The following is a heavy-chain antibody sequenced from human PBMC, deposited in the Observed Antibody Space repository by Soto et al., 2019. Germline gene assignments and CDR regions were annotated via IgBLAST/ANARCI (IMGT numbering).Heavy chain of an antibody. J-gene: IGHJ5*02. CDR3: ARGATIFGVVAYNWFDP. D-gene: IGHD3-3*01. CDR1: GGTFSSNA. CDR2: VIPIFGTA. V-gene: IGHV1-69*12. Sequence: QVQLVQSGAEVKKPGSSVKVSCKAAGGTFSSNAISWVRQAPGQGLEWMGGVIPIFGTANYAQKFQGRVTITADASTSTAYRELSSLRSEDTAVYYCARGATIFGVVAYNWFDPWGKGTLVTVSS.